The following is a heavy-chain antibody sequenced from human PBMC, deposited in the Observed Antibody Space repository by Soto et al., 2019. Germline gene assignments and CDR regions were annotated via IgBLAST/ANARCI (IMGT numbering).Heavy chain of an antibody. V-gene: IGHV3-23*01. Sequence: PVASLRLSSSASGFTFINYVISSVRQAPGKGLEWVSAITGDGGDTYCADSMKGRFTTSRDNSKNTLYLQMNSLRAEDTAVYYCAKGSASSRPYYFDYWGQGTLVTVSS. CDR2: ITGDGGDT. CDR3: AKGSASSRPYYFDY. CDR1: GFTFINYV. J-gene: IGHJ4*02.